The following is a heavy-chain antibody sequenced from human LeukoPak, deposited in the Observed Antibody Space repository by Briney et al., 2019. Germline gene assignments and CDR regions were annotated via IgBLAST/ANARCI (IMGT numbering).Heavy chain of an antibody. CDR2: INHSGST. J-gene: IGHJ5*02. Sequence: PSETLSLTCAVYGGSFSGYYWSWIRQPPGKGLEWIGEINHSGSTNYNPSLKSRVTISVDTSKNQFSLKLSSVTAADTAVYYCARRRPLVVVAATLRSSWFDPWGQGTLVTVSS. V-gene: IGHV4-34*01. CDR3: ARRRPLVVVAATLRSSWFDP. D-gene: IGHD2-15*01. CDR1: GGSFSGYY.